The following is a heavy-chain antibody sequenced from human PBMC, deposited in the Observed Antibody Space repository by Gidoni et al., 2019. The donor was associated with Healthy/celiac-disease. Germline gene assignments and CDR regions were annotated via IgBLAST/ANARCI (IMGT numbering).Heavy chain of an antibody. V-gene: IGHV3-21*01. CDR2: ISSGSSYI. D-gene: IGHD1-26*01. J-gene: IGHJ4*02. CDR3: ARHHPHSGSYSQDY. Sequence: EVQLVESGGGLVKPGGSLQLSCAASGFTFSSYSMTWVRQAPGKGLGWVSAISSGSSYIYYADSVKGRFTISRDNAKNSLYLQMNSLRAEDTAVYYCARHHPHSGSYSQDYWGQGTLVTVSS. CDR1: GFTFSSYS.